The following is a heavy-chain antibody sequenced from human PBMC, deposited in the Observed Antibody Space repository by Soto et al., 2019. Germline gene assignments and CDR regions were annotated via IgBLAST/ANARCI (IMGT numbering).Heavy chain of an antibody. CDR3: ARDINHILTGPGGGSPDYYYYYGMDV. Sequence: GGSLRLSCAASGFTFSSYAMHWVRQAPGKGLEWVAVISYDGSNKYYADSVKGRFTISRDNSKNTLYLQMNSLRAEDTAVYYWARDINHILTGPGGGSPDYYYYYGMDVWGQGTTVTVSS. CDR1: GFTFSSYA. D-gene: IGHD3-9*01. CDR2: ISYDGSNK. V-gene: IGHV3-30-3*01. J-gene: IGHJ6*02.